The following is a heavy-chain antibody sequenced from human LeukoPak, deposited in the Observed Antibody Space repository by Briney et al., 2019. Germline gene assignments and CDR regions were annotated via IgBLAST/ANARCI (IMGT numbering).Heavy chain of an antibody. CDR3: ARGGYCSGGSCYANDY. Sequence: SETLSLTCTVSGGSISSYYWSWIRQPAGKGLEWIGRIYTSGSTNYNPSLKSRVTMSVDTSKNQFPLKLSSVTAADTAVYYCARGGYCSGGSCYANDYWGQGTLVTVSS. CDR2: IYTSGST. CDR1: GGSISSYY. J-gene: IGHJ4*02. D-gene: IGHD2-15*01. V-gene: IGHV4-4*07.